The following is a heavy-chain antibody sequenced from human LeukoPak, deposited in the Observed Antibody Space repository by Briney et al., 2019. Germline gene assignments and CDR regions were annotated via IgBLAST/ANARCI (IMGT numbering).Heavy chain of an antibody. J-gene: IGHJ4*02. Sequence: SETLSLTCAVYGVSFSGYYWSWIRQPPGKGLEWIGEINHSGSTNYNPSLKSRLTISVDTSKNQFSLKLSSVTAADTAVYYCARGGSLTDSSGYYYGYWGQGTLVTVSS. CDR3: ARGGSLTDSSGYYYGY. CDR2: INHSGST. D-gene: IGHD3-22*01. CDR1: GVSFSGYY. V-gene: IGHV4-34*01.